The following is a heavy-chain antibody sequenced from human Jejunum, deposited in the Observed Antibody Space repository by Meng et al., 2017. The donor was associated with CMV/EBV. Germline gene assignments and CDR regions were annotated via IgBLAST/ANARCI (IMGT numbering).Heavy chain of an antibody. D-gene: IGHD4-11*01. Sequence: SVSSGTYHWNWIRQPPGETLEWIGYMSYTGTTDYNPSLKSRVTISVDTSKNQFSLKVTSVTAADTAVYYCAREIVRDYTRDGMDVWGQGTTVTVSS. V-gene: IGHV4-61*01. CDR2: MSYTGTT. CDR3: AREIVRDYTRDGMDV. J-gene: IGHJ6*02. CDR1: SVSSGTYH.